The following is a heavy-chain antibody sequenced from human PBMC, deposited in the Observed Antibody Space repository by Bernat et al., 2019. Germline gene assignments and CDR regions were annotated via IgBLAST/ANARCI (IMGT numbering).Heavy chain of an antibody. CDR3: ARVKGSGYYCPYHFDH. J-gene: IGHJ4*02. CDR2: IDYSGST. V-gene: IGHV4-30-4*01. CDR1: GDSISSGDYY. Sequence: QVQLQESGPGLAKASQTLSLTCTVSGDSISSGDYYWSWVRQPPGKGLEWIGYIDYSGSTYYNPSLKSRVIILVDTSKNRFSLKLSSVTAADTAVYYCARVKGSGYYCPYHFDHWGQGTLVTVSS. D-gene: IGHD3-22*01.